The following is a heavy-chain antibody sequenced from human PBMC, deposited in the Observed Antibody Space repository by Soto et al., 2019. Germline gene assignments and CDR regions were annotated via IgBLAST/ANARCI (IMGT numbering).Heavy chain of an antibody. CDR1: GYTFTSYA. CDR3: ARLGQYYDILTGYLNPFDY. J-gene: IGHJ4*02. D-gene: IGHD3-9*01. CDR2: INAVVGNT. Sequence: ASVKVSCKTSGYTFTSYALHWVRQAPGQRLEWMGRINAVVGNTNYSQKFQGRVTITRDKSTSTAYMELSSLRSEDTAIYYCARLGQYYDILTGYLNPFDYWGQGTLVTVSS. V-gene: IGHV1-3*01.